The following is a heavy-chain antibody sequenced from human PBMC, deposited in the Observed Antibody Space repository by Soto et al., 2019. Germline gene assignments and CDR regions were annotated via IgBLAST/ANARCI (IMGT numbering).Heavy chain of an antibody. J-gene: IGHJ4*02. V-gene: IGHV3-30*18. CDR2: ISYDGSNK. CDR3: AKDDGSGSYVDY. Sequence: GGSLRLSCAASGFTFSSYGMHWVRQAPGKGLEWVAVISYDGSNKYYADSVKGRFTTSRDNSKNTLYLQMNSLRAEDTAVYYCAKDDGSGSYVDYWGQGTLVTVSS. D-gene: IGHD3-10*01. CDR1: GFTFSSYG.